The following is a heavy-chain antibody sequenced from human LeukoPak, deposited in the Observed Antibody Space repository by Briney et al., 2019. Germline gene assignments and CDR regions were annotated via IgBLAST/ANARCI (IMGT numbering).Heavy chain of an antibody. CDR1: GGSVSSGSYY. Sequence: ASETLSLTCTVSGGSVSSGSYYWSWIRQPPGKGLEWIGYIYYSGSTNYNPSLKSRVTISVDTSKNQFSLKLSSVTAADTAVYYCARDFEGYDILTGNLYYYYGMDVWGQGTTVTVSS. V-gene: IGHV4-61*01. CDR3: ARDFEGYDILTGNLYYYYGMDV. D-gene: IGHD3-9*01. CDR2: IYYSGST. J-gene: IGHJ6*02.